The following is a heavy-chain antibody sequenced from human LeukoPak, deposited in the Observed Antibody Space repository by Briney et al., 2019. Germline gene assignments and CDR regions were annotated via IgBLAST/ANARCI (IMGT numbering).Heavy chain of an antibody. V-gene: IGHV1-2*02. CDR2: ISPTSGGT. J-gene: IGHJ6*03. CDR1: GYTFTGYY. Sequence: ASVKVSCKASGYTFTGYYMHWVRQAPGQGLEWMGWISPTSGGTNYAQKFQGRVTMTRDTSISTAYMELRRLRSDDTAVYYCAREAYASGSFRTDYYYMDVWGKGTTVTISS. D-gene: IGHD3-10*01. CDR3: AREAYASGSFRTDYYYMDV.